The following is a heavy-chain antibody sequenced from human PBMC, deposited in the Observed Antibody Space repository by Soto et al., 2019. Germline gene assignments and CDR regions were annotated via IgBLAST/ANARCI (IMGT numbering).Heavy chain of an antibody. V-gene: IGHV3-23*01. Sequence: GGSLRLSCAASGFTFSSYAMSWVRQAPGKGLEWVSAISGSGGSTYYADSVKGRFTISRDNSKNTLYLQMNSLRAEDTAVYYCARDPGIVAARAYYFDYWGQGTLVTVSS. J-gene: IGHJ4*02. D-gene: IGHD6-6*01. CDR2: ISGSGGST. CDR3: ARDPGIVAARAYYFDY. CDR1: GFTFSSYA.